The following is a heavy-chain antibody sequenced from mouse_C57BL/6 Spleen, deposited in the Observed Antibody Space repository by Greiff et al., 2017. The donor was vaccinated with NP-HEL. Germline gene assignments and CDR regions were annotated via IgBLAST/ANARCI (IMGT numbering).Heavy chain of an antibody. Sequence: VQLQESGAELARPGASVKLSCKASGYTFTSYGISWVKQRTGQGLEWIGEIYPRSGNTYYNEKFKGKATLTADKSSSTAYMELRSLTSEDSAVYFCARSGWELGRDYFDYWGQGTTLTVSS. D-gene: IGHD4-1*01. CDR1: GYTFTSYG. V-gene: IGHV1-81*01. CDR3: ARSGWELGRDYFDY. CDR2: IYPRSGNT. J-gene: IGHJ2*01.